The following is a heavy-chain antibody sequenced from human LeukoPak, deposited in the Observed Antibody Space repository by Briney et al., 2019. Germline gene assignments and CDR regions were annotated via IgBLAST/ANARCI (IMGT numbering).Heavy chain of an antibody. J-gene: IGHJ1*01. CDR1: GCSISSGYY. CDR3: ASLYYYGSGSYPEYFQH. CDR2: IYHSGST. Sequence: PSETLSLTCAVSGCSISSGYYWGWIRQPPGKGLEWIGSIYHSGSTYYNPSLKSRVTISVDTSKNQFSLKLSSVTAADTAVYYCASLYYYGSGSYPEYFQHWGQGTLVTVSS. V-gene: IGHV4-38-2*01. D-gene: IGHD3-10*01.